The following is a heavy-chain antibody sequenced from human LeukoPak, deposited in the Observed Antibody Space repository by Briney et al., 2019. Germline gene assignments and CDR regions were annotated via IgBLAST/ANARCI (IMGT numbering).Heavy chain of an antibody. V-gene: IGHV4-34*01. D-gene: IGHD2-15*01. J-gene: IGHJ6*02. CDR2: INHSGST. Sequence: SETLSLTCAVYGGSFSGYYWSWIRQPPGKGLEWIGEINHSGSTNYNPSLKSRVTIPVDTSKNQFSLKLSSVTAADTAVYYCARGPHCSGGSCYFNYYYYYGMDVWGQGTTVTVSS. CDR3: ARGPHCSGGSCYFNYYYYYGMDV. CDR1: GGSFSGYY.